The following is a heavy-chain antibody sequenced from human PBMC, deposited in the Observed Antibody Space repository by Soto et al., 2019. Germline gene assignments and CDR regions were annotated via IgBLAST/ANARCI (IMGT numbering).Heavy chain of an antibody. V-gene: IGHV4-34*01. CDR1: GRSFRHYS. CDR2: INHSGST. CDR3: AGSYGDADY. Sequence: SETLSLTCAVYGRSFRHYSWTWIRQPPGKGLEWIGEINHSGSTNYNPSLKSRVTISVDTSKNQFSLKLSSATAADTAVYYCAGSYGDADYWGQGTLVTVSS. D-gene: IGHD4-17*01. J-gene: IGHJ4*02.